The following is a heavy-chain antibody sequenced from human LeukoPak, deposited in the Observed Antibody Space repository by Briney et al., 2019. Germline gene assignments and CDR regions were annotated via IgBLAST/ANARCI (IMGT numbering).Heavy chain of an antibody. V-gene: IGHV3-66*01. CDR1: VFTVKTNY. J-gene: IGHJ4*02. D-gene: IGHD2-15*01. CDR3: SRGGGAFCGTSCYRNFDY. Sequence: GGSLRLSCAVSVFTVKTNYMSWVRQAPGKGLEWVSTIYTDGNTYYADSAKGRFIISRDNSKNTLYLQMNSLRVDDTAVYYCSRGGGAFCGTSCYRNFDYWGQGTLVTVSS. CDR2: IYTDGNT.